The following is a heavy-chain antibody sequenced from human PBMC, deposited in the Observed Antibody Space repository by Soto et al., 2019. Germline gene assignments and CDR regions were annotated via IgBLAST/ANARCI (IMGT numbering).Heavy chain of an antibody. V-gene: IGHV3-9*01. Sequence: LRLSCAASGFTFDDYAMHWVRQAPGKGLEWVSGISWNSGSIGYADSVKGRFTISRDNAKNSLYLQMNSLRAEDTALYYCAKATFYGDYMDYWGQGTLVTVS. CDR3: AKATFYGDYMDY. CDR2: ISWNSGSI. J-gene: IGHJ4*02. CDR1: GFTFDDYA. D-gene: IGHD4-17*01.